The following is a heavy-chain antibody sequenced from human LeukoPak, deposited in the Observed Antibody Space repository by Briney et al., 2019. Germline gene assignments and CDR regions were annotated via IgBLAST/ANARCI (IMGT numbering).Heavy chain of an antibody. J-gene: IGHJ4*02. CDR3: ARGTLGSAGRYFDY. CDR1: GGSFSSGTYY. CDR2: TYYSGNM. V-gene: IGHV4-31*03. Sequence: PSQTLSLTCTVSGGSFSSGTYYWTWFRQHPGTGLEWIGFTYYSGNMHYNPSLKSRLTISVDTSKNQFSLNLTSVTAADTAVYFCARGTLGSAGRYFDYWGQGALVTVSS. D-gene: IGHD7-27*01.